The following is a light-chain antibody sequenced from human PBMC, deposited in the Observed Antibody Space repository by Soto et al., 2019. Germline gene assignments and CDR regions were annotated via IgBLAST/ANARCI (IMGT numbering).Light chain of an antibody. V-gene: IGKV3-20*01. Sequence: EIVLTQSPGTRSLSPGESATLSCRASQSVSSSQVAWYQLKPGQAPRLLIYGASSRATGIPDRFSGVGSETDFTLTISRLEPEDFAVYYCQQYATSPHTFGQGTKLEIK. CDR2: GAS. CDR1: QSVSSSQ. CDR3: QQYATSPHT. J-gene: IGKJ2*01.